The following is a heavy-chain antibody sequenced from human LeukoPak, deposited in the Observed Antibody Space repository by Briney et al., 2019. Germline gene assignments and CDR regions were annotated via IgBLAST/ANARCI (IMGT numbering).Heavy chain of an antibody. V-gene: IGHV1-46*01. D-gene: IGHD1-14*01. CDR2: INPSGVST. CDR1: GYTFTNHY. CDR3: ARGYNISPRNAFDI. J-gene: IGHJ3*02. Sequence: ASVKVSCKASGYTFTNHYMHWVRQAPGQGLEWMGIINPSGVSTSYAQKFQGRVTMTRDMPTSTVYMELSSLRSDDTAVYYCARGYNISPRNAFDIWGQGTMVTVSS.